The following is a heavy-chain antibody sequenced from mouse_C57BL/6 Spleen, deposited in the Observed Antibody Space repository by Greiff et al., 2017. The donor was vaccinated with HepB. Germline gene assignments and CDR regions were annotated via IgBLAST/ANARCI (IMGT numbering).Heavy chain of an antibody. V-gene: IGHV14-1*01. CDR2: IDPEDGDT. Sequence: VQLQQSGAELVRPGASVKLSCTASGFNIKDYYMHWVKQRPEQGLEWIGRIDPEDGDTEYAPKFQGKATMTADTSSNTAYLQLSSLTSEDTAVYYGTTDPYYSLYYYAMDYWGQGTSVTVSS. J-gene: IGHJ4*01. CDR3: TTDPYYSLYYYAMDY. D-gene: IGHD2-12*01. CDR1: GFNIKDYY.